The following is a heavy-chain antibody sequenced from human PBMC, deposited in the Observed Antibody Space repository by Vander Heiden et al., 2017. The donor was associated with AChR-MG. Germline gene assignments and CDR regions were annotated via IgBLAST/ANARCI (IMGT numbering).Heavy chain of an antibody. CDR3: AKLGYDFWSGYPPYYFDY. CDR2: ISGSGGST. Sequence: EVQLLESGGGLVQPGGSLRLPCAASGFTFSSYAMSWVRQAPGKGLEWVSAISGSGGSTYYADSVKGRFTISRDNSKNTLYLQMNSLRAEDTAVYYCAKLGYDFWSGYPPYYFDYWGQGTLVTVSS. CDR1: GFTFSSYA. V-gene: IGHV3-23*01. J-gene: IGHJ4*02. D-gene: IGHD3-3*01.